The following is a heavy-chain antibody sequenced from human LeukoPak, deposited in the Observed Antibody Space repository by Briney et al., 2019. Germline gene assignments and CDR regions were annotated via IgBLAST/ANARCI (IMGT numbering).Heavy chain of an antibody. Sequence: GESLKISCKGSGYSFTTYWIGWVGQVPGKGLEWIGIIYPGDSDTRYSPSFQGQVSISADKSISTAYLQWSSLKASDTAMYYCTIQGYSTGPWDYWGQGTLVTVSS. D-gene: IGHD2-8*02. J-gene: IGHJ4*02. V-gene: IGHV5-51*01. CDR1: GYSFTTYW. CDR2: IYPGDSDT. CDR3: TIQGYSTGPWDY.